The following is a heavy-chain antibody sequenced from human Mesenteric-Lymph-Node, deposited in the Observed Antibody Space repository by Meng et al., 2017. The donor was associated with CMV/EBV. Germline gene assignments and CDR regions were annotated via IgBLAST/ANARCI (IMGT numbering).Heavy chain of an antibody. CDR1: GGSINSGHYS. CDR2: IYPSGTT. CDR3: ARGSGGVTAFDT. Sequence: VPGGSINSGHYSWTWIRQSQGKGLVGIGTIYPSGTTYHNPSLKSRLVISIATSQNQFSLNLSSVTAADTAVYYGARGSGGVTAFDTWGQGTLVTVSS. J-gene: IGHJ4*02. D-gene: IGHD3-10*01. V-gene: IGHV4-30-4*01.